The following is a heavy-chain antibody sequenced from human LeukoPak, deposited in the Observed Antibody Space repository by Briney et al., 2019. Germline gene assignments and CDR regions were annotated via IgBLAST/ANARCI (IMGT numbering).Heavy chain of an antibody. D-gene: IGHD2-21*02. CDR3: ARGLAYCGGDCYSYFDY. CDR2: ISYDGSNK. J-gene: IGHJ4*02. V-gene: IGHV3-30*04. CDR1: GFTFSSYA. Sequence: GGSLRLSCAASGFTFSSYAMSWVRQAPGKGLEWVAVISYDGSNKYYADSVKGRFTISRDNSKNTLYLQMNSLRAEDTAVYYCARGLAYCGGDCYSYFDYWGQGTLVTVSS.